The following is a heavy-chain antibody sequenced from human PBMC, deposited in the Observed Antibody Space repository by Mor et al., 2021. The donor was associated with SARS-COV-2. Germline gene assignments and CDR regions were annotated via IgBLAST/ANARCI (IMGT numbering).Heavy chain of an antibody. V-gene: IGHV4-39*01. CDR2: IYYSGST. J-gene: IGHJ6*02. CDR3: ARAVYYYYGMDV. D-gene: IGHD6-19*01. Sequence: PPGKGLEWIGSIYYSGSTYYNPSLKSRVTISVDTSKNQVSLKLSSVTAADTAVYYCARAVYYYYGMDVWGQG.